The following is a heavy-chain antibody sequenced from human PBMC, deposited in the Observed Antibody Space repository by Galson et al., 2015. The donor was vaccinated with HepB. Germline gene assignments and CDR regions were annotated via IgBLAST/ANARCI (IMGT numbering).Heavy chain of an antibody. CDR1: GFTFSDSY. J-gene: IGHJ6*02. CDR2: ISSSGAK. CDR3: ARERMFIPPTGMDV. D-gene: IGHD3-10*02. V-gene: IGHV3-11*01. Sequence: SLRLSCAASGFTFSDSYMSWIRQAPGKGLEWVSYISSSGAKYYADSVKGRFTISRDNAKNSLYLLMSILRAEDTAVYYCARERMFIPPTGMDVWGQGTTVIVSS.